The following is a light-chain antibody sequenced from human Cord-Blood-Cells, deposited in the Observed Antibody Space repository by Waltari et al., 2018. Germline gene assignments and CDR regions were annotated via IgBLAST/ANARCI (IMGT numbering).Light chain of an antibody. Sequence: DIQMTQSPSTLSASVGDRVNITCRASQSISSWLAWYQPKPGKAPKLLIYKASSLESGVPSRFSGSGSGTEFTLTISSLQPDDFATYYCQQYNSYSQTFGQGTKVEIK. J-gene: IGKJ1*01. CDR3: QQYNSYSQT. V-gene: IGKV1-5*03. CDR2: KAS. CDR1: QSISSW.